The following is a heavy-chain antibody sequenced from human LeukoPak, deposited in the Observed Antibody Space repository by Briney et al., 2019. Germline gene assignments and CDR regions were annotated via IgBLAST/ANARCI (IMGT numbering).Heavy chain of an antibody. CDR1: GFTFGSYA. D-gene: IGHD6-6*01. CDR3: ARIGYSSSSFDY. CDR2: IKQDGSVK. V-gene: IGHV3-7*01. J-gene: IGHJ4*02. Sequence: GGSLRLSCAASGFTFGSYAMHWVRQAPGQGLEWVANIKQDGSVKYYVDSLKGRFTISRDNARNSVYLQMNSLRAEDTAVYYCARIGYSSSSFDYWGQGTLVTVSS.